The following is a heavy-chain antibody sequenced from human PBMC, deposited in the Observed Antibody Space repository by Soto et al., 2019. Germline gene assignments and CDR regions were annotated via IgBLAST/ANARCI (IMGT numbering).Heavy chain of an antibody. V-gene: IGHV1-69*01. D-gene: IGHD1-26*01. Sequence: QVQLVQSGAEVKKPGSSVKVSCQASGGTFGSDGVSWVRQAPGQVFEWMGAIIPSFGTTNYAQNFQGRITMKADEPTSKVYLELGGMRSEDTALYSCADYKEEDSGSLQYFHSWGQGTLVTVSS. CDR3: ADYKEEDSGSLQYFHS. J-gene: IGHJ4*02. CDR2: IIPSFGTT. CDR1: GGTFGSDG.